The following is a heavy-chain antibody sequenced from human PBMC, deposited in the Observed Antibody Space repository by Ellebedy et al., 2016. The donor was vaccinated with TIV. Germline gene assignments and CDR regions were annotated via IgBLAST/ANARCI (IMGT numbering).Heavy chain of an antibody. J-gene: IGHJ4*02. CDR3: ARGAGYCSGGSCYRGRDYFDY. V-gene: IGHV4-34*01. Sequence: SETLSLTXAVYGGSFSGYYWSWIRQPPGKGLEWIGEINHSGSTNYNPSLKSRVTISVDTSKNQFSLKLSSVTAADTAVYYCARGAGYCSGGSCYRGRDYFDYWGQGTLVTVSS. CDR2: INHSGST. CDR1: GGSFSGYY. D-gene: IGHD2-15*01.